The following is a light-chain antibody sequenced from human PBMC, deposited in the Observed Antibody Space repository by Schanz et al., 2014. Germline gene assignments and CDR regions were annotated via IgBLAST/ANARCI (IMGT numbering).Light chain of an antibody. Sequence: EIVLTQSPGTLSLSPGERATLSCRASQSVSSSYLGWYQQKPGQAPRLLIYGASSRATGIPDRFSGSGSGTDFTLTISSLEPEDFAVYYCQQRSNLITFGQGTRLEIK. J-gene: IGKJ5*01. V-gene: IGKV3D-20*02. CDR2: GAS. CDR1: QSVSSSY. CDR3: QQRSNLIT.